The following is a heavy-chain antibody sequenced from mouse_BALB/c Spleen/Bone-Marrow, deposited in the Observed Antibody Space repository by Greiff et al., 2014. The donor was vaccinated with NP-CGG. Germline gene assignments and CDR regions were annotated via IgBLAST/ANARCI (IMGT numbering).Heavy chain of an antibody. CDR2: IDPSDSET. CDR3: ARNWAFDY. Sequence: QVHVKQSGAELVRPGASVKLSCKASGYTFTSYWMNWVKQRPGQGLEWIGIIDPSDSETHYNQMFKDKATLTVNKSSNTAYIQLSSLTSEDSAVYYCARNWAFDYWGQGTTLTVSS. J-gene: IGHJ2*01. D-gene: IGHD4-1*01. CDR1: GYTFTSYW. V-gene: IGHV1-61*01.